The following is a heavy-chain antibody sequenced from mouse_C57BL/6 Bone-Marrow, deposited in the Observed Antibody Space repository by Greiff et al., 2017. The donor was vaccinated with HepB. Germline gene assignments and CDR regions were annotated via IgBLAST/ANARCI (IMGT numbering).Heavy chain of an antibody. V-gene: IGHV5-6*01. CDR2: ISSGGSYT. CDR1: GFTFSSYG. J-gene: IGHJ2*01. CDR3: ARHPYYYGSSYDYFDY. Sequence: EVQGVESGGDLVKPGGSLKLSCAASGFTFSSYGMSWVRQTPDKRLEWVATISSGGSYTYYPDSVKGRFTISRDNAKNTLYLQMSSLKSEDTAMYYCARHPYYYGSSYDYFDYWGQGTTLTVSS. D-gene: IGHD1-1*01.